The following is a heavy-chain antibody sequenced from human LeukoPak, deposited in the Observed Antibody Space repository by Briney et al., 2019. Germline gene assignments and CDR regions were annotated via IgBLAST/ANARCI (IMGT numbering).Heavy chain of an antibody. J-gene: IGHJ5*02. D-gene: IGHD6-13*01. CDR1: GGSISSSSYY. V-gene: IGHV4-39*07. CDR3: ARDVLSSSWTTDWFDP. Sequence: KPSETLSLTCTVSGGSISSSSYYWGWIRQPPGKGLEWIGSIYYSGSTYYNPSLKSRVTVSVDTSKNQFSLKLSSVTAADTAVYYCARDVLSSSWTTDWFDPWGQGTLVTVSS. CDR2: IYYSGST.